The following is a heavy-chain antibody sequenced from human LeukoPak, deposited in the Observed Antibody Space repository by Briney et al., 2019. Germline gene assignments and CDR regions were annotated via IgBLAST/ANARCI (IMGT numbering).Heavy chain of an antibody. CDR3: ARYGAPQHGEVHFGY. CDR2: IYPGDSEI. V-gene: IGHV5-51*01. D-gene: IGHD3-16*01. Sequence: HGESLKISCKGSGYRFAEYWIGWVRQMPGKGLEYMGIIYPGDSEIRYSLSFPGQFTFSADKSINTAYLQWSSLKASDTAIYYCARYGAPQHGEVHFGYWGQGTLVTVSS. CDR1: GYRFAEYW. J-gene: IGHJ4*02.